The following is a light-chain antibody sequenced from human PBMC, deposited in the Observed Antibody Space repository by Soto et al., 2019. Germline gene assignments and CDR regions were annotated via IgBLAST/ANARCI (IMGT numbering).Light chain of an antibody. J-gene: IGLJ3*02. V-gene: IGLV2-14*01. Sequence: QSALTQPASVSGSPGQSITISCTGTSSDVGAFNYVSWYQQHPGKTPKLIIYEVTNRPSGVSNRFSGSKSGNTASLTISGLQAEDEADYYCNSYASTSAQLFGGGTKVTVL. CDR1: SSDVGAFNY. CDR3: NSYASTSAQL. CDR2: EVT.